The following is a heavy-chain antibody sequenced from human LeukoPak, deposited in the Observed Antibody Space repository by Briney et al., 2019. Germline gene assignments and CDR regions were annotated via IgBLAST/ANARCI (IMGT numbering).Heavy chain of an antibody. V-gene: IGHV3-11*01. Sequence: GGSLRLSCAASGFTFSDYYMSWIRQAPGKGLEWVSYISSSGSTIYYADSVKGRFTISRDNAKNSLYLQMNSLRAEDTAVYYCARGHPDYYDSSGYWSGGDVWGQGTTVTVSS. CDR2: ISSSGSTI. CDR1: GFTFSDYY. CDR3: ARGHPDYYDSSGYWSGGDV. D-gene: IGHD3-22*01. J-gene: IGHJ6*02.